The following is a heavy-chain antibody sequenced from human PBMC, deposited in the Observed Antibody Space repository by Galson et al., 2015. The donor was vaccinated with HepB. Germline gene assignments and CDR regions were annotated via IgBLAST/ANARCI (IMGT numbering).Heavy chain of an antibody. CDR3: ARAEAVAFPRLGAFDI. J-gene: IGHJ3*02. CDR1: GFTFSSYS. D-gene: IGHD6-19*01. V-gene: IGHV3-48*02. Sequence: SLRLSCAASGFTFSSYSMNWVRQAPGKGLEWVSYISSSSSTIYYADSVKGRFTISRDNAKNSLYLQMNSLRDEDTAVYYCARAEAVAFPRLGAFDIWGQGTMVTVSS. CDR2: ISSSSSTI.